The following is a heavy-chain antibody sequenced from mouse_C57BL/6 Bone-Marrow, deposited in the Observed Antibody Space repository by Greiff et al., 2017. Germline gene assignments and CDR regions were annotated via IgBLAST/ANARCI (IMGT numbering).Heavy chain of an antibody. CDR1: GFTFSDYY. D-gene: IGHD1-1*01. V-gene: IGHV5-12*01. J-gene: IGHJ4*01. CDR2: ISNGGGST. Sequence: EVQGVESGGGLVQPGGSLKLSCAASGFTFSDYYMYWVRQTPEKRLEWVAYISNGGGSTYYPDTVKGRFTISRDNAKNTLYLQMSRLKSEDTAMYYCARRGYYGSSPYAMDYWGQGTSVTVSS. CDR3: ARRGYYGSSPYAMDY.